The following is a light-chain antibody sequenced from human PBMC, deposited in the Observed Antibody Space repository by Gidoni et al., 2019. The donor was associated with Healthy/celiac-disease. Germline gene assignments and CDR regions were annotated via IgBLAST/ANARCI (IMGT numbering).Light chain of an antibody. CDR3: QQSYSTPIT. CDR1: QSISSY. Sequence: DIQMTQSPSSLSSSVGDRVTITCRASQSISSYFNLYQQKPGKAPKLMIYASASLQSGVPSRFSGSGSGTDFTLTISSLQPEDFATYYCQQSYSTPITFGQXTRLEIK. J-gene: IGKJ5*01. CDR2: ASA. V-gene: IGKV1-39*01.